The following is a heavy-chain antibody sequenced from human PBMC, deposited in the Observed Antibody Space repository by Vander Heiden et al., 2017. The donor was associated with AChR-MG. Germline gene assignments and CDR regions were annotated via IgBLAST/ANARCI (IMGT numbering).Heavy chain of an antibody. CDR2: ISWNSGSV. V-gene: IGHV3-9*01. CDR3: AKDGGRDELWNNNLIFGGFDM. J-gene: IGHJ3*02. CDR1: GFNFDAFA. D-gene: IGHD3-16*01. Sequence: EIQLVESGGDLVQPGKSLRLSCAASGFNFDAFAMHWVRQTPEKGLEWVSGISWNSGSVGYADSVKGRFTISRDNANKCLYLEMNSLRREDTALYYCAKDGGRDELWNNNLIFGGFDMWGHGTRVTVSS.